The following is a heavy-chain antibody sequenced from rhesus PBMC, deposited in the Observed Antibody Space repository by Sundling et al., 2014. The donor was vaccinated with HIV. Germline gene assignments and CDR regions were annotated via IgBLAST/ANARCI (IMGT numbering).Heavy chain of an antibody. V-gene: IGHV3-54*02. CDR1: GFTFSSYG. CDR2: ISYDGSKK. Sequence: EVQLVESGGGLVQPGGSLRLSCAASGFTFSSYGMHWVRQAPGKGLEWVAVISYDGSKKYYADSVKDRFSISRDNSKNMLYLQMNNLKLEDTAVYYCASSITIFGLVIIQEYYYGLDSWGQGSSSPSPQ. CDR3: ASSITIFGLVIIQEYYYGLDS. J-gene: IGHJ6*01. D-gene: IGHD3-3*01.